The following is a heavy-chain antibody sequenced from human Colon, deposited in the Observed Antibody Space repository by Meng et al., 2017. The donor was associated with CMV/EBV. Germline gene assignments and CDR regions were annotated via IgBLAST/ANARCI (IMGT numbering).Heavy chain of an antibody. J-gene: IGHJ5*02. Sequence: SETLSLTCTVSGGSISRDDYYWGWIHQPPGKGLEWIGSIYYNGYASFNPSLKSRVNISVDTSKNQFSLKLNSLTAADTAVYYCARDTKWFNWFDPWGQGTLVTVSS. CDR3: ARDTKWFNWFDP. D-gene: IGHD3-22*01. CDR1: GGSISRDDYY. CDR2: IYYNGYA. V-gene: IGHV4-39*07.